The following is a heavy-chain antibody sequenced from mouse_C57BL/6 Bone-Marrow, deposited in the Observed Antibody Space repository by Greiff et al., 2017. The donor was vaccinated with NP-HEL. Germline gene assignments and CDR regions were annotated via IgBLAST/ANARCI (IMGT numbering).Heavy chain of an antibody. Sequence: SGAELVRPGASVKLFCTASGFHIKDDYMHWVKQRPEQGLEWIGWIDPENGDTEYAWKFQGKATIAADTSSNTAYLQLSSLSSEDTAVYYSSTADAYSDQGTLVTVSA. CDR1: GFHIKDDY. CDR3: STADAY. CDR2: IDPENGDT. V-gene: IGHV14-4*01. J-gene: IGHJ3*01.